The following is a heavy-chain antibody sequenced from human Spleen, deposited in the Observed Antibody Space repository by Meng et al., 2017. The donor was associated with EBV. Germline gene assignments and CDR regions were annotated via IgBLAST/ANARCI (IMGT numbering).Heavy chain of an antibody. D-gene: IGHD1-26*01. V-gene: IGHV4-4*02. Sequence: VQLQGAGPELVKPSATLSLPCAASGGTISSSNWWNWVRQPPGKGLEWIGDIYHTANPNYNPSLKSRVTISVDTSKNQFSLNLSSVTAADTAVYYCARTVGATSVFDYWGQGTLVTVSS. J-gene: IGHJ4*02. CDR2: IYHTANP. CDR3: ARTVGATSVFDY. CDR1: GGTISSSNW.